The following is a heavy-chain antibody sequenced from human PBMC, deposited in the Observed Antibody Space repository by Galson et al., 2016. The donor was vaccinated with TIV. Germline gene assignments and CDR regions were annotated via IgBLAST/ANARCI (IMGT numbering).Heavy chain of an antibody. CDR2: IDWDDDK. V-gene: IGHV2-70*11. D-gene: IGHD2-15*01. J-gene: IGHJ4*02. CDR3: ARTRGGTAGGADY. Sequence: PALVKPTQTLTLTCTFSGFSLTTSGMCLSWIRQPPGEALEWLARIDWDDDKHYSTSLKTRLTISKDTSKNQVVLTLANVDPADTATYYCARTRGGTAGGADYWGQGTLVTVSS. CDR1: GFSLTTSGMC.